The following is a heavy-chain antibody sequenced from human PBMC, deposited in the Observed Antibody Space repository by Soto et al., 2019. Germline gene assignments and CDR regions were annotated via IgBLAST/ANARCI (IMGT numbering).Heavy chain of an antibody. V-gene: IGHV3-21*01. CDR1: GFNFNSYT. CDR3: ARDCSGGSCYPGMDA. D-gene: IGHD2-15*01. CDR2: ISSSGYI. Sequence: GGSLRLSCAASGFNFNSYTINWLRQAPGKRLEWLSSISSSGYIFSTDSVRGRFTISRDNAKNSVYLQINSLRAEDTAVYFCARDCSGGSCYPGMDAWGQGXTVTVSS. J-gene: IGHJ6*02.